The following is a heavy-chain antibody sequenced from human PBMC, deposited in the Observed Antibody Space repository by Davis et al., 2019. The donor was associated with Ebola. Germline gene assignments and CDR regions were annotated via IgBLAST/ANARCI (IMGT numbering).Heavy chain of an antibody. CDR1: GYTFTSYD. V-gene: IGHV1-18*01. CDR3: ARVWDCTNGVCYYYYGMDV. D-gene: IGHD2-8*01. J-gene: IGHJ6*02. Sequence: AASVKVSCKASGYTFTSYDISWVRQAPGQGLEWMGWISAYNGNTNYAQKLQGRVTMTTDTSTSTAYMELRSLRSDDTAVYYCARVWDCTNGVCYYYYGMDVWGQGTTVTVSS. CDR2: ISAYNGNT.